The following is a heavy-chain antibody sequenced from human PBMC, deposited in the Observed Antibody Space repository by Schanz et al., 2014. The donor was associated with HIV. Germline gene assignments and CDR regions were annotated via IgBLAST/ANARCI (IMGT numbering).Heavy chain of an antibody. CDR3: VLPSPKIVGGLREHYFDH. CDR2: IKQDESEK. D-gene: IGHD1-26*01. Sequence: EVRLVESGGGLVQSGGSLRLSCAASGFSFSNFWVTWVRQAPGKRLEWVANIKQDESEKYYADSVKGRFTISRDNAKNSLYLQMNSLRAEDTAVYYCVLPSPKIVGGLREHYFDHWGQGTLVTVSS. V-gene: IGHV3-7*01. J-gene: IGHJ4*02. CDR1: GFSFSNFW.